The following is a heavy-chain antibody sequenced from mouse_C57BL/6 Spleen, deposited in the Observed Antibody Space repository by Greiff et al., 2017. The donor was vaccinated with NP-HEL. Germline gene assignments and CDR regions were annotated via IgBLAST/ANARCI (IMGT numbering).Heavy chain of an antibody. CDR1: GYSITSGYY. V-gene: IGHV3-6*01. J-gene: IGHJ4*01. CDR3: ARDPPMDY. Sequence: ESGPGLVKPSQSLSLTCSVTGYSITSGYYWNWIRQFPGNKLEWMGYISYDGSNNYNPSLKNRISITRDTSKNQFFLKLKSVTTEDTANYYCARDPPMDYWGQGTSVTVSS. CDR2: ISYDGSN.